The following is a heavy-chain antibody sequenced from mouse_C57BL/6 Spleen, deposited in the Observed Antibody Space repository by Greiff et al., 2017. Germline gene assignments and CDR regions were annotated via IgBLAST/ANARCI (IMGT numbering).Heavy chain of an antibody. Sequence: QVQLQQSGAELVRPGASVTLSCKASGYTFTDYEMHWVKQTPVHGLEWIGAIDPETGGTAYNQKFKGKAILTADKSSSTAYMELRSLTSEDSAVYYCTRDGNYAFAYWGQGTLVTVSA. V-gene: IGHV1-15*01. CDR1: GYTFTDYE. CDR2: IDPETGGT. D-gene: IGHD2-1*01. J-gene: IGHJ3*01. CDR3: TRDGNYAFAY.